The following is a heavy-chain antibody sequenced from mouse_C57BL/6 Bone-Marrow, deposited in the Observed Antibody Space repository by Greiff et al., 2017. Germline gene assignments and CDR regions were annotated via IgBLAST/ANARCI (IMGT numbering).Heavy chain of an antibody. CDR1: GYTFTSYW. D-gene: IGHD1-2*01. V-gene: IGHV1-69*01. CDR2: IDPSVSYT. J-gene: IGHJ4*01. Sequence: QVQLKQPGAELVMPGASVKLSCKASGYTFTSYWMHWVKQRPGQGLEWIGEIDPSVSYTNYNQKFKGKSTLTVDKSSSTAYMQLSRLTSEYSAVYYCARDTTAYAMDYWGQGTSVTVSS. CDR3: ARDTTAYAMDY.